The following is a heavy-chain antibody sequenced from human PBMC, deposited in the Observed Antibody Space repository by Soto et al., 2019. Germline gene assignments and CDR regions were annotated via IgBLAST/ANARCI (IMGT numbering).Heavy chain of an antibody. CDR1: GGSFSGYY. D-gene: IGHD7-27*01. J-gene: IGHJ4*02. Sequence: QVQLQRWGAGLLKPSETLSLTCAVYGGSFSGYYWHWIRQPPGKGLEWIGEINHSGSTNYNPSLKNRVTISVDKSNNQFSLKLSSGTAADTAVYYCARGWGRIFDYWGQETLVTVSS. CDR2: INHSGST. V-gene: IGHV4-34*01. CDR3: ARGWGRIFDY.